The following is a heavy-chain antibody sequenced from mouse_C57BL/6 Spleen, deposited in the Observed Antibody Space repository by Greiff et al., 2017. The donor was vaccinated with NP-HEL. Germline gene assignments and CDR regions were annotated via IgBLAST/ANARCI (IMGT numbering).Heavy chain of an antibody. D-gene: IGHD4-1*01. CDR3: ARWDLGRCYFDY. J-gene: IGHJ2*01. V-gene: IGHV1-80*01. CDR1: GYAFSSYW. Sequence: VQLQQSGAELVKPGASVKISCKASGYAFSSYWMNWVKQRPGKGLEWIGQIYPGDGDTKYNGKFKGKATLTADKSSSTAYMQLSSLTSEDSAVYFCARWDLGRCYFDYWGQGTTLTVSS. CDR2: IYPGDGDT.